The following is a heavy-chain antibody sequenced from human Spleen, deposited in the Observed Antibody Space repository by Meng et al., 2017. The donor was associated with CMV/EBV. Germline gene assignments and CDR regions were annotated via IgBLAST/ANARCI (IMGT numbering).Heavy chain of an antibody. CDR3: ARVPRTTARGWFDP. Sequence: AVYGGSFSGYYWSWIRQPPGKGLEWIGEINHSGSTNYNPSLKSRVTISVDTSKNQFSLKLSSVTAADTAVYYCARVPRTTARGWFDPWGQGTLVTVSS. CDR2: INHSGST. J-gene: IGHJ5*02. V-gene: IGHV4-34*01. D-gene: IGHD2/OR15-2a*01. CDR1: GGSFSGYY.